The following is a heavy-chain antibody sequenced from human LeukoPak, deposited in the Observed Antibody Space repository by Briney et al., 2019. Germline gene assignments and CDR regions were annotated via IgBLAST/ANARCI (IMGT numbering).Heavy chain of an antibody. CDR3: ASGVDQPLLDY. CDR2: INHSGST. CDR1: GGSFSGYY. Sequence: SETLSLTCAVYGGSFSGYYWSWIRQPPGKGLEWIGEINHSGSTNYNPSLKSRATISVDTSKNQFSLKLSSVTAADTAVYYCASGVDQPLLDYWGQGTLVTVSS. V-gene: IGHV4-34*01. J-gene: IGHJ4*02.